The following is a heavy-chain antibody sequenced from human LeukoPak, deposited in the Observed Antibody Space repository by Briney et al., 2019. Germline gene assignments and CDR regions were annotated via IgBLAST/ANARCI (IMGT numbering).Heavy chain of an antibody. CDR2: INSDGSSR. Sequence: GGSLRLSCAASGFTLSSYWMHWVRQAPGKGLVWVSRINSDGSSRSYADSVKGRFTISRDNAKNTLYLQMNSLRAEDTAVYYCAKDHYVSGRYDAFDIWGQGTMVTVSS. CDR1: GFTLSSYW. J-gene: IGHJ3*02. D-gene: IGHD3-10*01. V-gene: IGHV3-74*01. CDR3: AKDHYVSGRYDAFDI.